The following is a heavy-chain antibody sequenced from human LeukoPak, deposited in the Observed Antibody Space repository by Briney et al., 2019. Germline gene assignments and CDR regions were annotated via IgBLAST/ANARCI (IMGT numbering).Heavy chain of an antibody. CDR3: ARVLGRQIAVAGDDY. CDR1: GYTFTNHG. CDR2: ISTYNGNT. D-gene: IGHD6-19*01. Sequence: ASVKVSCKASGYTFTNHGVHWVRQAPGQGLEWMGWISTYNGNTHYVQNLQDRVAMATDASTSTAFMELRSLRSDDTDVYYCARVLGRQIAVAGDDYWGQGTLVTVSS. V-gene: IGHV1-18*01. J-gene: IGHJ4*02.